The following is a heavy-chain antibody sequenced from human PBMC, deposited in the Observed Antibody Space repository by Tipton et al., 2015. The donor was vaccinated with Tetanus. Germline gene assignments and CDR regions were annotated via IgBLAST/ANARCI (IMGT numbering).Heavy chain of an antibody. CDR2: ICNCGTT. D-gene: IGHD1-26*01. CDR1: GGSICINNW. Sequence: TLSLTCDVSGGSICINNWWSWVRQSPGKGLEWIGEICNCGTTNYNPSLRSRVAILLHTSRNQFSLRLASVTAADTAVYFCARGLPREPFYFDYWGQGKQVIVSS. V-gene: IGHV4-4*01. CDR3: ARGLPREPFYFDY. J-gene: IGHJ4*02.